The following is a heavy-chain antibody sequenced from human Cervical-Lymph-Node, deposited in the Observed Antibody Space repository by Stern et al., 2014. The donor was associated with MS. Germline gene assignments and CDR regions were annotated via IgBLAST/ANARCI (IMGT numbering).Heavy chain of an antibody. Sequence: LVESGAEVKKPGASVKVSCKASGYSFTAYYMHWVRQAPGQGLEWMGWIDPNSGGTKSAQNFQGRVTMTRDTSISTFYMELSGLTSDDTAVFYCARERHSMDVWGQGTTVTVSS. CDR1: GYSFTAYY. V-gene: IGHV1-2*02. CDR2: IDPNSGGT. CDR3: ARERHSMDV. J-gene: IGHJ6*02.